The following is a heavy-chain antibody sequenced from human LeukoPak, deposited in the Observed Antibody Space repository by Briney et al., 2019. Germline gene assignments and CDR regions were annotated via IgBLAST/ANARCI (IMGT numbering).Heavy chain of an antibody. Sequence: SETLSLTCTVSGGSISSGSYYWSWIRQPAGKGLEWIGRIYTSGSTNYNPSLKSRVTISVYTSKNRFSLKLSSVTAADTAVYYCARGSPLWFGELLSWWFDPWGQGTLVTVSS. CDR1: GGSISSGSYY. CDR2: IYTSGST. D-gene: IGHD3-10*01. V-gene: IGHV4-61*02. CDR3: ARGSPLWFGELLSWWFDP. J-gene: IGHJ5*02.